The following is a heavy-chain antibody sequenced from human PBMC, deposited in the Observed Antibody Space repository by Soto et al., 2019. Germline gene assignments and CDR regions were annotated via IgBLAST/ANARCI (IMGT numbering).Heavy chain of an antibody. J-gene: IGHJ6*02. D-gene: IGHD5-18*01. CDR1: GFTFGDYA. V-gene: IGHV3-49*03. Sequence: HPGGSLRLSCTASGFTFGDYAMSWFRQAPGKGLEWVGFIRSKAYGGTTEYAASVKGRFTISRDDSKSIAYLQMNSLKTEDTAVYYCTRDSVQLWLQYYYYYYGMDVWGQGTTVTVSS. CDR3: TRDSVQLWLQYYYYYYGMDV. CDR2: IRSKAYGGTT.